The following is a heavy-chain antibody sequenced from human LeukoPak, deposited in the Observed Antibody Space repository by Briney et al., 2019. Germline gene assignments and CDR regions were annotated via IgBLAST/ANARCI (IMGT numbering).Heavy chain of an antibody. V-gene: IGHV4-59*01. J-gene: IGHJ4*01. CDR3: ATTWYFDSRGYLFED. D-gene: IGHD3-22*01. CDR1: GGSISSYY. Sequence: PSETLSLTCTVSGGSISSYYWSWIRQPPGKGLEWIAYVYYNGDIMYNPSLTSRVTISLDTSKNQVSLSVTSVTAADTAVYFCATTWYFDSRGYLFEDWGHGTLVTVSS. CDR2: VYYNGDI.